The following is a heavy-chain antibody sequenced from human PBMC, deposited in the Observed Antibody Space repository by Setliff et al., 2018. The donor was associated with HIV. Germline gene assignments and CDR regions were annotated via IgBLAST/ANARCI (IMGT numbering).Heavy chain of an antibody. CDR1: GDSINSTSYY. V-gene: IGHV4-39*01. D-gene: IGHD3-3*01. J-gene: IGHJ6*03. Sequence: SETLSLTCTVSGDSINSTSYYWGWIRQPPGKGLEWIGNIYYSGSAYYSPSLKSRVTMSVDTSKNQFSLKLSSVAAADTSVYYCARAYYDFWSGKKRDDYYYYYMDVWGKGTTVTVSS. CDR2: IYYSGSA. CDR3: ARAYYDFWSGKKRDDYYYYYMDV.